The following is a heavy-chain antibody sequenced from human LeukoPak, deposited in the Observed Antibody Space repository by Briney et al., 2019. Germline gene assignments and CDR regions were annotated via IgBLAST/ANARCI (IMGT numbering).Heavy chain of an antibody. Sequence: GGSLRLSCAASGFTFSSYSMNWVRQAPGKGLEWVSSISSSSYIHYADSVKGRFTISRDNAKNSLYLQMNSLRAEDTAVYYCARDPSGDFWSGYLIDYWGQGTLVTVSS. V-gene: IGHV3-21*01. D-gene: IGHD3-3*01. CDR1: GFTFSSYS. CDR2: ISSSSYI. J-gene: IGHJ4*02. CDR3: ARDPSGDFWSGYLIDY.